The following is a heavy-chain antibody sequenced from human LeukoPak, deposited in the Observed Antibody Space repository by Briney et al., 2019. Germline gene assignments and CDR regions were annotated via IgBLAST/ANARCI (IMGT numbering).Heavy chain of an antibody. CDR3: ARQPPIMRAFDI. CDR1: GYTFTSYY. D-gene: IGHD3-16*01. V-gene: IGHV1-46*01. J-gene: IGHJ3*02. Sequence: ASVKVSCKASGYTFTSYYMHWVRQAPGQGLEWMGIINPRGGSTTYAQKFQGRVTMTRDTSTSTVYMELSSLRSEDTAVYYCARQPPIMRAFDIWGQGTMVTVSS. CDR2: INPRGGST.